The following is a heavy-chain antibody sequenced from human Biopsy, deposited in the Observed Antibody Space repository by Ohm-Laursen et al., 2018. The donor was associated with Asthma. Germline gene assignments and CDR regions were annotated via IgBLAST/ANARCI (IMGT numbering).Heavy chain of an antibody. J-gene: IGHJ4*02. CDR1: GGTFNTYV. Sequence: SVKASCKLLGGTFNTYVIGWVRQAPGQGLEWMGGSNSVFGTTTYPQKFQDRVTITADASTSTVYMELSSLRSEDTAVYYCARKAGSCISRTCYSLDFWGQGTLVTVSS. V-gene: IGHV1-69*13. CDR3: ARKAGSCISRTCYSLDF. D-gene: IGHD2-2*01. CDR2: SNSVFGTT.